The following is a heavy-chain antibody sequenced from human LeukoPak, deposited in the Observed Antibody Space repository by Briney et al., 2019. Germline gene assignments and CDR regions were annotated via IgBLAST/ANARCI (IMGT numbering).Heavy chain of an antibody. Sequence: SETLSLTCTVSGGSISSYYWNWIRQPPGKGLEWIGYIYYTGSTNYRPSLKSRVTISVDTSRDQFSLKLSSVTAADTAVYYCVRQDVVVITAATYYYGMDVWGQGTTVTVSS. CDR2: IYYTGST. D-gene: IGHD2-2*01. CDR1: GGSISSYY. CDR3: VRQDVVVITAATYYYGMDV. V-gene: IGHV4-59*08. J-gene: IGHJ6*02.